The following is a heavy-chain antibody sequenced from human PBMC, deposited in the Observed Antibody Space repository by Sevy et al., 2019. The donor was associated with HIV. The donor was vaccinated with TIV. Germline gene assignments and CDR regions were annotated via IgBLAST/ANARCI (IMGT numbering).Heavy chain of an antibody. D-gene: IGHD6-13*01. CDR2: IYYSGST. CDR3: ARARGQQLGLYFYYFYMDV. CDR1: GGSISNGHYY. J-gene: IGHJ6*03. V-gene: IGHV4-39*01. Sequence: SETLSLTCTVSGGSISNGHYYWGWIRQPPGKGLEWIGSIYYSGSTYYNPSLKSRVTISVDTSKNQFSLQLSSVTAAATAVYYCARARGQQLGLYFYYFYMDVWGTGTTVTVSS.